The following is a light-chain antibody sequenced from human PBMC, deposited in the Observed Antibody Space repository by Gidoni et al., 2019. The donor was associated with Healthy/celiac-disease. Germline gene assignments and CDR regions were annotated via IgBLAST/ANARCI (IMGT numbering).Light chain of an antibody. V-gene: IGKV3-11*01. Sequence: EFVLTPSPATLSLSPGERATLSCRASQSVSSYLAWYQQKPGQAPRLLIYDASNRATGIPARLSGSGSGTDFTLTISSIEPEDFAVYYCQQRSNWPPGLTFGGGTKVEIK. CDR2: DAS. J-gene: IGKJ4*01. CDR1: QSVSSY. CDR3: QQRSNWPPGLT.